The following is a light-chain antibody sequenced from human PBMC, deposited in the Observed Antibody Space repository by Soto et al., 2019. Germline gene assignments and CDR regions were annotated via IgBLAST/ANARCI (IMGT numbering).Light chain of an antibody. V-gene: IGLV2-14*03. CDR1: SRDVCGYNY. Sequence: QSALTQPASLSGSPGQSITISCTGTSRDVCGYNYVSWYQHHPGKTPKLIIYDVTNRPSGVSNPFSGSKSGNTASLTISGLQPEDEADYYCSSYTTSNTRQIVFGTGTKVTVL. J-gene: IGLJ1*01. CDR2: DVT. CDR3: SSYTTSNTRQIV.